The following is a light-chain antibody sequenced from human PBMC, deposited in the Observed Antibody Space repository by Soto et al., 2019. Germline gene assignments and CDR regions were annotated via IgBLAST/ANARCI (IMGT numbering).Light chain of an antibody. V-gene: IGKV1-27*01. Sequence: DIQMTQSPASLSASVGDRVTITCRASQGISNYLAWYQQKSGRVPKLLIHGASTLQSGVPSRFSGSGSGTDFTLTITSLQPEDVATYYCQKYNSAPWTFGPGTKVEIK. J-gene: IGKJ1*01. CDR3: QKYNSAPWT. CDR1: QGISNY. CDR2: GAS.